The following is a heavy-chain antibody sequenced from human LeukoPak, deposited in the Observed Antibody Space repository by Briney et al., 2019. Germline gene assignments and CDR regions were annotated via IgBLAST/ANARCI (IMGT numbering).Heavy chain of an antibody. CDR2: VYPNGDT. Sequence: SETLSLTCTVSGGSISGYYWSWIRQPAGQGLEWIGRVYPNGDTRYNPSLKSRVTMSVDTSKNQLSLNLGPVTAADTAVYYCARAAGAAGGQYFDYWGQGTLVTVSS. CDR1: GGSISGYY. V-gene: IGHV4-4*07. D-gene: IGHD6-13*01. CDR3: ARAAGAAGGQYFDY. J-gene: IGHJ4*02.